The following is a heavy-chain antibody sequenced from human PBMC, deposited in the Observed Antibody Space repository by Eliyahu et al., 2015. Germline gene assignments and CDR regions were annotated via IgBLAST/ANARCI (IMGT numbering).Heavy chain of an antibody. V-gene: IGHV3-33*08. J-gene: IGHJ4*02. CDR2: IWYDGSNQ. CDR3: ARDHDYSGNYLED. Sequence: QVRLVESGGGVVQPGRSLRXSCSAXGXXFSDSALHWVRQAPGKGLEWVAIIWYDGSNQYYADSVKGRFTISRDNSKNTVSLQMNSLRGEDTAIYYCARDHDYSGNYLEDWGQGTLVAVSS. CDR1: GXXFSDSA. D-gene: IGHD4-23*01.